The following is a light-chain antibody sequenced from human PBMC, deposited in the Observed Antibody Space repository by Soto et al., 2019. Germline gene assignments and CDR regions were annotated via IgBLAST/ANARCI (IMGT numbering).Light chain of an antibody. CDR2: GAS. Sequence: DIVLTQSPCTLSLSPGDRATLSCRTSQSTSYNYLAWYQQQPGPAPRLLFYGASCRATGIPDRFSGSGSGTDFTLTISRLDPEDSAVYYCQQYGTSRTFGQGTKVEIK. V-gene: IGKV3-20*01. CDR1: QSTSYNY. J-gene: IGKJ1*01. CDR3: QQYGTSRT.